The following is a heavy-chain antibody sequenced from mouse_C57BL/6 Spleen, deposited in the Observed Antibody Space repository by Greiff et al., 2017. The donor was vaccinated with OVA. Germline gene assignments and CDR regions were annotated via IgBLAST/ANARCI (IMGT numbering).Heavy chain of an antibody. CDR1: GYTFTSYW. CDR2: IYPGNSDT. Sequence: VQLQQSGTVLARPGASVKMSCKTSGYTFTSYWMHWVKQRPGQGLEWIGAIYPGNSDTSYNQKFKGKAKLTAGTSASTAYMELSSLTNEDAAVYYCTRCVTYFDYWGQGTTLTVSS. D-gene: IGHD2-1*01. V-gene: IGHV1-5*01. CDR3: TRCVTYFDY. J-gene: IGHJ2*01.